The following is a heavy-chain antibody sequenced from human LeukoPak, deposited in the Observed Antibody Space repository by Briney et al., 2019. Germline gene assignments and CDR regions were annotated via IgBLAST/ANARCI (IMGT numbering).Heavy chain of an antibody. CDR1: GCSISSGGYY. J-gene: IGHJ4*02. CDR2: IYYSGST. CDR3: ARDRTGSSYDFDY. V-gene: IGHV4-31*03. D-gene: IGHD6-13*01. Sequence: PSETLSLTCTVSGCSISSGGYYWSWIRQHPGKGLEWIGYIYYSGSTYYNPSLKSRVTISVDTSKNQFSLKLSSVTAADTAVYYCARDRTGSSYDFDYWGQGTLVTDSS.